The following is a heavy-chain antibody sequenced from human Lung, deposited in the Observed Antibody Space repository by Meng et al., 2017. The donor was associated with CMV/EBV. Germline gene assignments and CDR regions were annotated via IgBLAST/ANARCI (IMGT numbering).Heavy chain of an antibody. J-gene: IGHJ4*02. CDR3: ARVLGYCSSTSCASDY. CDR2: ISSSSSYI. D-gene: IGHD2-2*01. Sequence: GGPXRLXCAASGFTFSTYRMNWVRQAPGKGLEWVSSISSSSSYIYYADSAKGRFTISRDNAKNSLYLQMNSLRAEDTAVYYCARVLGYCSSTSCASDYWGQGXLVTVSS. CDR1: GFTFSTYR. V-gene: IGHV3-21*01.